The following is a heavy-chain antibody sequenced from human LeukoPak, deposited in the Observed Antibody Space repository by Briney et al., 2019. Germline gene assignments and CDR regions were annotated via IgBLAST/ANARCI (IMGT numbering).Heavy chain of an antibody. CDR2: INPSGGST. CDR3: ARDRAMIRGLIPLDY. V-gene: IGHV1-46*01. Sequence: ASVKASCKASGYTFTGYYMHWVRQAPGQGLEWMGIINPSGGSTRYAQKFQGRVTLTCDTSTSTVYMELSSLTSDDTAVYFCARDRAMIRGLIPLDYWGQGTQVTVSS. J-gene: IGHJ4*02. D-gene: IGHD3-10*01. CDR1: GYTFTGYY.